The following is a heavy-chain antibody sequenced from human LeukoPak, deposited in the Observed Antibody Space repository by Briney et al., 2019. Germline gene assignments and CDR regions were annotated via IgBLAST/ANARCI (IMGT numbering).Heavy chain of an antibody. D-gene: IGHD3-10*01. CDR3: AREITMVRGVITRLFDF. J-gene: IGHJ4*02. CDR1: GGSITSGSYY. CDR2: IYTSGSS. V-gene: IGHV4-61*02. Sequence: PSQTLSLTCTVSGGSITSGSYYWTWIRQPAAKGLEWIGRIYTSGSSNYNPSLKSRVTISVDTSKNQFSLKLSSVTAADTAVYYSAREITMVRGVITRLFDFWGQGNLVTVSS.